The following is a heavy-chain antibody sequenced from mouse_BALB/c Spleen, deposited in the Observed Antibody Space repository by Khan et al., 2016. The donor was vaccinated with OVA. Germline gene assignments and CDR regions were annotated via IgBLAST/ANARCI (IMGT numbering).Heavy chain of an antibody. Sequence: EVQLVETGGDLVKPGGSLKLSCAASGFTFSTYGMSWVRQTPDKRLEWVATVSTGGSYTYYPDSVKGRFTISRDNAKNTLYLQMSGLKSEEPAMFYCTRLAYYYDSEGFAYWGQGTLVTVSA. J-gene: IGHJ3*01. V-gene: IGHV5-6*01. CDR2: VSTGGSYT. CDR1: GFTFSTYG. D-gene: IGHD1-1*01. CDR3: TRLAYYYDSEGFAY.